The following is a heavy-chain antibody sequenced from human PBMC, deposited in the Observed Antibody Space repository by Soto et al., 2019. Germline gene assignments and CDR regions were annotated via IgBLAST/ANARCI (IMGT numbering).Heavy chain of an antibody. D-gene: IGHD3-9*01. V-gene: IGHV4-39*01. J-gene: IGHJ5*02. CDR2: IYYSGST. Sequence: PSETLSLTCTVSGGSISSSSYYWGWIRXPPGKGLEWIGSIYYSGSTYYNPSLKSRVTISVDTSKNQFSLKLSSVTAADTAVYYCARQRVVLRYFDWFTSWFDPWGQGTLVTVSS. CDR3: ARQRVVLRYFDWFTSWFDP. CDR1: GGSISSSSYY.